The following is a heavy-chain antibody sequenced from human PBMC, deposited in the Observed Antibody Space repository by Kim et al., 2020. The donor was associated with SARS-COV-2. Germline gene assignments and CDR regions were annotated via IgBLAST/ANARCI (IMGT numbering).Heavy chain of an antibody. Sequence: GGSLRLSYTVSGFIFSNYAMSWVRQAPGKGLELVSTISGDSSKSYYANSVKGRFTISRDNSRSTLYLQMDSLGAEDTAVYYCAEITGLFSPGSVFWGQGTLVTVSS. CDR1: GFIFSNYA. J-gene: IGHJ4*02. CDR3: AEITGLFSPGSVF. V-gene: IGHV3-23*01. D-gene: IGHD3-10*01. CDR2: ISGDSSKS.